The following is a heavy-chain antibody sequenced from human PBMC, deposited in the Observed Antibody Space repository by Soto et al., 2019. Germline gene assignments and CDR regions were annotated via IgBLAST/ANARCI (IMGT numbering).Heavy chain of an antibody. CDR3: AKRGIAAYYYGMDV. CDR1: GFTFSSYG. D-gene: IGHD6-13*01. Sequence: SCKASGFTFSSYGMHWVRQAPGKGLEWVAVISYDGSNKYYADSVKGRFTISRDNSKNTLYLQMNSLRAEDTAVYCCAKRGIAAYYYGMDVWGQGTTVTVSS. CDR2: ISYDGSNK. V-gene: IGHV3-30*18. J-gene: IGHJ6*02.